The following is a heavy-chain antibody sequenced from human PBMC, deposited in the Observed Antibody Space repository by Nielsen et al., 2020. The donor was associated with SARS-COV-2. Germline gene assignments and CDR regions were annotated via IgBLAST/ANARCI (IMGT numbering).Heavy chain of an antibody. CDR3: AKVELMWIQLWLHGYYGMDV. Sequence: GESLKISCAASGFTFSSYGMHWVRQAPGKGLEWVAVISYDGSNKYYADSVKGRFTISRDNSKNTLYLQMNSLRAEDTAVYYCAKVELMWIQLWLHGYYGMDVWGQGTSVTVSS. D-gene: IGHD5-18*01. J-gene: IGHJ6*02. CDR1: GFTFSSYG. V-gene: IGHV3-30*18. CDR2: ISYDGSNK.